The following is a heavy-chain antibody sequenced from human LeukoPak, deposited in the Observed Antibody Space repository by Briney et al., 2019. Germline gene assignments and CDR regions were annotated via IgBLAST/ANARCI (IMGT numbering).Heavy chain of an antibody. D-gene: IGHD3-22*01. Sequence: ASVKFSCKASGYTFTGYYMHWVRQAPGQGLEWMGWINPNSGGTNYAQKFQGRVTMTRDTSISTAYMELSRLRSDDTAVYYCARDKPYDSSSHFDYWGQGTLVTVSS. V-gene: IGHV1-2*02. CDR2: INPNSGGT. J-gene: IGHJ4*02. CDR1: GYTFTGYY. CDR3: ARDKPYDSSSHFDY.